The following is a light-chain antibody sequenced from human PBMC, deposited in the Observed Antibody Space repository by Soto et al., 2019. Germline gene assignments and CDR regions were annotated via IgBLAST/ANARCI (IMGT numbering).Light chain of an antibody. CDR3: QQYNNWPWT. Sequence: EIVMTQSPATLSVSPGARAPLSCRARQSVSSNLAWYQQKPGQAPRLLIYGASTRATGVPARFSGSGCGTEFTLTISSLQSEDFAAYYCQQYNNWPWTFGQGTKVDIK. V-gene: IGKV3-15*01. J-gene: IGKJ1*01. CDR2: GAS. CDR1: QSVSSN.